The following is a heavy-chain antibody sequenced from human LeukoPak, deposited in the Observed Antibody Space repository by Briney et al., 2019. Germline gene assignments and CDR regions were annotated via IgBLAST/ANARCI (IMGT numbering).Heavy chain of an antibody. D-gene: IGHD5-18*01. J-gene: IGHJ4*02. CDR2: ISYDGNVK. CDR1: GFSFSHYA. Sequence: AGGSLRLSCAASGFSFSHYALHWVRQAPGKGLEWLAFISYDGNVKYYADSVKGRFTVSRDDSKITLYLQMTSLRTEDTALYYCARDFSTKYSQDYWGQGPLVTVSS. CDR3: ARDFSTKYSQDY. V-gene: IGHV3-30-3*01.